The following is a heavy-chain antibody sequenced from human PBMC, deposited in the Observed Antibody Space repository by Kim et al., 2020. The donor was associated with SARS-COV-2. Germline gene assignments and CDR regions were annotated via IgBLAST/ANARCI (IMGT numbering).Heavy chain of an antibody. Sequence: GESLKISCKGSGYSFTSYWIGWVRQMPGKGLEWMGIIYPGDSDTRYSPSFQGQVTISADKSISTAYLQWSSLKASDTAMYYCARLGEYCSSTSCPAPQHWGQGTLVTVSS. V-gene: IGHV5-51*01. J-gene: IGHJ1*01. CDR1: GYSFTSYW. CDR3: ARLGEYCSSTSCPAPQH. D-gene: IGHD2-2*01. CDR2: IYPGDSDT.